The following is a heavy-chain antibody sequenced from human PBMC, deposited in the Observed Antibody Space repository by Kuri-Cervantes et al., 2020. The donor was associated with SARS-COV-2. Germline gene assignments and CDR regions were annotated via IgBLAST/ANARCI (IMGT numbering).Heavy chain of an antibody. J-gene: IGHJ6*02. CDR2: IYTSGST. V-gene: IGHV4-4*07. CDR1: GGSISSYY. CDR3: ARGVIAAPTAGGMDV. Sequence: ESLKISCTVSGGSISSYYWSWIRQPAGKGLEWIGRIYTSGSTNYNPSLKSRVTISVDTSRNQFSLKLSSVTAADTAVYYCARGVIAAPTAGGMDVWGQGTTVTVSS. D-gene: IGHD6-6*01.